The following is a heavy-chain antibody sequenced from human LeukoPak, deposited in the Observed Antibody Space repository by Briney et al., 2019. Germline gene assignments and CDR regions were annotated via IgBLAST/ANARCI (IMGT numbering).Heavy chain of an antibody. CDR1: GGSIGRYY. Sequence: PSETLSLTCSISGGSIGRYYWSWIRQPPGKGLEWIGYIYYSGSTYYNPSLKSRVTISVDTSKNQFSLKLSSVTAADTAVYYCARDRQQLVQNYYGMDVWGQGTTVTVSS. CDR3: ARDRQQLVQNYYGMDV. J-gene: IGHJ6*02. V-gene: IGHV4-59*12. D-gene: IGHD6-13*01. CDR2: IYYSGST.